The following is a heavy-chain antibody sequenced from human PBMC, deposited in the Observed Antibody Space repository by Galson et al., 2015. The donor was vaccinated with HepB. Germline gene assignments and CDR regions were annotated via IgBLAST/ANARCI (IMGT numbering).Heavy chain of an antibody. CDR1: GGTFSSYA. Sequence: SVKVSCKASGGTFSSYAISWVRQAPGQGLEWMGGIIPIFGTANYAQKFQSRVTITADESTSTAYMELSSLRSEDTAVYYCAGITFSASNYYGMDVWGQGTTVTVSS. V-gene: IGHV1-69*13. CDR3: AGITFSASNYYGMDV. J-gene: IGHJ6*02. CDR2: IIPIFGTA.